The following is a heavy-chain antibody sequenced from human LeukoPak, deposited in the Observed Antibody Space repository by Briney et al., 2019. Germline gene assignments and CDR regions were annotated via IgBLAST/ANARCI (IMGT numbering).Heavy chain of an antibody. D-gene: IGHD2-15*01. CDR1: GYTFTSYG. V-gene: IGHV1-18*01. Sequence: ASVKVSCKASGYTFTSYGISWVRQAPGQGLEWMGWISAYNGNTNYAQKLQGRVTMTTDTSTSTAYMELRSLRSDDTAVYYCARDRQTTYDIVVVVAATLGAFDIWGQGTMVTVSS. J-gene: IGHJ3*02. CDR2: ISAYNGNT. CDR3: ARDRQTTYDIVVVVAATLGAFDI.